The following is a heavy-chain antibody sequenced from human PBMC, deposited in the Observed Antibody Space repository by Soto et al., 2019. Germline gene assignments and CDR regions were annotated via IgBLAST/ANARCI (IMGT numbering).Heavy chain of an antibody. CDR2: ISYDGSNK. J-gene: IGHJ6*02. CDR1: GFTFSSYA. V-gene: IGHV3-30-3*01. Sequence: GGSLRLSCAASGFTFSSYAVHWVRQAPGKGLEWVAVISYDGSNKYYADSVKGRFTISRDNSKNTLYLQMNSLRAEDTAVYYCAKDAYGSGALNDYYGMDVWGQGTTVTVSS. CDR3: AKDAYGSGALNDYYGMDV. D-gene: IGHD3-10*01.